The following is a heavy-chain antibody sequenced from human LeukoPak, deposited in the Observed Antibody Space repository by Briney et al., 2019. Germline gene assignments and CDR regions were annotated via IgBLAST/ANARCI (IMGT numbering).Heavy chain of an antibody. D-gene: IGHD3-22*01. CDR1: GYTFTSYG. J-gene: IGHJ4*02. Sequence: ASVKVSCKASGYTFTSYGISWVRQAPGQGLEWMGWISAYNGNTNYAQKLQGRVTMTTDTSTSTACMELRSLRSDDTAVYYCARVYYYDSSGYYYGFDYWGQGTLVTVSS. CDR3: ARVYYYDSSGYYYGFDY. V-gene: IGHV1-18*01. CDR2: ISAYNGNT.